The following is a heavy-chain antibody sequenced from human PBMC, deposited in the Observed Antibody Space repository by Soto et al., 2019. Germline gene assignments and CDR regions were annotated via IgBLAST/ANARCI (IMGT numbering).Heavy chain of an antibody. J-gene: IGHJ4*02. D-gene: IGHD5-12*01. Sequence: ETLSLTCTVSDGSVSSGNYYWTWIRQLPGKGLEWIGYIYSSGTTLYNPSLKSRVSISVDRSMNQFSLKLSSVTAADTAVYYCARDSLALFDSWGQGTVVTVSS. CDR2: IYSSGTT. CDR1: DGSVSSGNYY. V-gene: IGHV4-61*01. CDR3: ARDSLALFDS.